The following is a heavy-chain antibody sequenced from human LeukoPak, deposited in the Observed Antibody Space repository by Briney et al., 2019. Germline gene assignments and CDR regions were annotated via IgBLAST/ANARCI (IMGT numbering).Heavy chain of an antibody. CDR3: ASSRTERGYSFGYGY. V-gene: IGHV3-48*03. CDR2: ISSSGSTI. J-gene: IGHJ4*02. D-gene: IGHD5-18*01. CDR1: GFTFSSYE. Sequence: PGGSLRLSCAASGFTFSSYEMNWVRQAPGKVLEWVSFISSSGSTIYYADSVKGRFTISRDNAKNSLYLQMISLRAEDTAFYYCASSRTERGYSFGYGYWGQGTLVTVSS.